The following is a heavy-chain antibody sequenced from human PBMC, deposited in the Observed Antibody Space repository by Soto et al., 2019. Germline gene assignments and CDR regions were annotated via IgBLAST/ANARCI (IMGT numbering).Heavy chain of an antibody. Sequence: EVQLLESGGGLVQPGGSLRLSCAASGFTFSSYAMSWVRQAPGKGLEWVSAISGSGCSTYYADFVKGRFTISSDNSKNTLYLQMNSLRVEDTAVYYCAKDCTNNYYYYYIDVWGKGTTVTVSS. J-gene: IGHJ6*03. D-gene: IGHD2-8*01. CDR1: GFTFSSYA. CDR2: ISGSGCST. CDR3: AKDCTNNYYYYYIDV. V-gene: IGHV3-23*01.